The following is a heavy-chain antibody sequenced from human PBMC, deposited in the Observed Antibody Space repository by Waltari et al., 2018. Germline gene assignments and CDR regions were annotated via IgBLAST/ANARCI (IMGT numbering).Heavy chain of an antibody. V-gene: IGHV5-51*01. J-gene: IGHJ5*02. CDR2: MYPGDSDT. D-gene: IGHD6-25*01. CDR1: GYRFSSDW. Sequence: EVQLVQSGAEGKKPGEALKISCKASGYRFSSDWIVWVRQMPGTGLEWLGMMYPGDSDTRYSPSFEGQVTISADKFINTAYLMLKSLKTSDTAMYYCAKGGIPNWFDPWGQGTLVTVSS. CDR3: AKGGIPNWFDP.